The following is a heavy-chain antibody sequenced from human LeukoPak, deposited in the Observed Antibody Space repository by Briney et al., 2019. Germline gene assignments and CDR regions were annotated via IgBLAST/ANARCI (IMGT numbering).Heavy chain of an antibody. CDR2: ISSSSSYI. CDR1: GFTFSSYS. CDR3: ARDGGDLVAAAGTFYFDY. Sequence: GGSLRLSCAASGFTFSSYSMNWVRQAPGKGLEWVSSISSSSSYIYYADSVKGRFTISRDNAKNSLYLQMNSLRAEDTAVYYCARDGGDLVAAAGTFYFDYWGQGTLVTVSS. J-gene: IGHJ4*02. V-gene: IGHV3-21*01. D-gene: IGHD6-13*01.